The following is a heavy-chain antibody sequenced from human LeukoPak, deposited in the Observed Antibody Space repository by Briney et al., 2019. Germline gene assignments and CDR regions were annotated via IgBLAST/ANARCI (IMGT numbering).Heavy chain of an antibody. CDR1: GFTFSSYA. Sequence: GGSLRLSCAASGFTFSSYAMSWVRQAPGKGLQWVSLISGSDGSTYYADSVKGRFTISRDNSKNTLYLQMRSLRVEDTAVYYCAKVLSGVGEQRAAYFDYWGQGTLVTVSS. D-gene: IGHD1/OR15-1a*01. CDR2: ISGSDGST. J-gene: IGHJ4*02. V-gene: IGHV3-23*01. CDR3: AKVLSGVGEQRAAYFDY.